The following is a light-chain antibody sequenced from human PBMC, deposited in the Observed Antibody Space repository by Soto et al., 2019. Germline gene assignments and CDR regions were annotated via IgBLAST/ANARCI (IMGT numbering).Light chain of an antibody. V-gene: IGKV1-39*01. CDR1: QSISAY. CDR3: QQSDSTPYT. CDR2: AAS. J-gene: IGKJ2*01. Sequence: DIQMTQSPSSLSASVGDRVIITCRASQSISAYLNWYQQKPGKAPKLLIYAASILQSGVPSRFSGSGSGTHFTLTISSLQPEDFATYYCQQSDSTPYTFGQGTKLEIK.